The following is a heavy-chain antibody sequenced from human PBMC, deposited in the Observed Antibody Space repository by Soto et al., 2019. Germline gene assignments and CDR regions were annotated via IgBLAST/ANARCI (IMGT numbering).Heavy chain of an antibody. CDR1: GFTFTRHA. CDR2: ITATEGLT. V-gene: IGHV3-23*01. CDR3: ATVPFRYFASGSEYFQH. D-gene: IGHD3-10*01. Sequence: SLRLSCAASGFTFTRHAMAWVRQAPGKGLQWVATITATEGLTYYADSVKGRFTISRDNSRNTLSLQIDRLRAEDTALYYCATVPFRYFASGSEYFQHWGQGTLVTVSS. J-gene: IGHJ1*01.